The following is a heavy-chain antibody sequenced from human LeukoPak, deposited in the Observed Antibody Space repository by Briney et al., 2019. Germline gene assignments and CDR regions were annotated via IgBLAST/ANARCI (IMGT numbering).Heavy chain of an antibody. V-gene: IGHV1-46*01. Sequence: ASVKVSCKASGYTFTSYYMHWVRQAPGQGLEWMGIINPSGGSTSYAQKFQGRVTMTRDTSTSTVYMELSSLRSEDTAIYYCAKKYGVTVYGSGLNYFDYWGQGTLVTVSS. CDR2: INPSGGST. CDR1: GYTFTSYY. D-gene: IGHD6-19*01. J-gene: IGHJ4*02. CDR3: AKKYGVTVYGSGLNYFDY.